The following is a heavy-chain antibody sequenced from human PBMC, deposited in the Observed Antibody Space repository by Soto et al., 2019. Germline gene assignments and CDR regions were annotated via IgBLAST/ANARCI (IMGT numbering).Heavy chain of an antibody. CDR1: GFTFSSYA. D-gene: IGHD2-8*01. CDR3: AREDIVQMLDTSDADWYFDL. Sequence: QVQLVESGGGVVQPGRSLRLSCAASGFTFSSYAMHWVRQAPGKGLEWVAVISYDGSNKYYADSVKGRFTISRDNSKNTMYMQKNSMRVEHTVVYYCAREDIVQMLDTSDADWYFDLWGRGTLVTVSS. J-gene: IGHJ2*01. CDR2: ISYDGSNK. V-gene: IGHV3-30-3*01.